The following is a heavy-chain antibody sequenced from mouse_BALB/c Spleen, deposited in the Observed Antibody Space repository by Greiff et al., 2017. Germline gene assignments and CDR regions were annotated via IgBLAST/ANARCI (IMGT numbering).Heavy chain of an antibody. CDR1: GYSFTGYF. Sequence: VHVKQSGPELVKPGASVKISCKASGYSFTGYFMNWVKQSHGKSLEWIGRINPYNGDNFYNQKFKGKATLTVDKSSSTAHMELLSLTSEDSAVYYCGSWGGSSPFVYWGQGTLVTVSA. CDR2: INPYNGDN. D-gene: IGHD1-1*01. V-gene: IGHV1-37*01. CDR3: GSWGGSSPFVY. J-gene: IGHJ3*01.